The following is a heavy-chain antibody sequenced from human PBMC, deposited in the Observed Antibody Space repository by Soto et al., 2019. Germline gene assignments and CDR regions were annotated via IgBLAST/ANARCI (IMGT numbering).Heavy chain of an antibody. CDR3: ARQLATRVRGVLMGPGDGPTVRDESNPLQALP. CDR2: IYPDDSDT. Sequence: GESLKISCNVSGYSFTNYWIGWVRQMPGKGLEWMGIIYPDDSDTRYSPSFQGQVTISADKSFSTAYLQWSSLKASDTAMYYCARQLATRVRGVLMGPGDGPTVRDESNPLQALPWG. J-gene: IGHJ5*02. D-gene: IGHD3-10*01. CDR1: GYSFTNYW. V-gene: IGHV5-51*01.